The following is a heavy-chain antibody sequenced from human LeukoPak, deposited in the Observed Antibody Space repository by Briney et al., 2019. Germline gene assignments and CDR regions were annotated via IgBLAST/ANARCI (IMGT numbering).Heavy chain of an antibody. CDR2: VHYSGST. Sequence: SETLSLTCTVSSDSISRFYWNWIRQPPGKGLEWIGYVHYSGSTNYNPSLKSRVTISVDSSKNQFSLRLSSVTAADTAVYYCAACSYYCDSSDYYPWWGQGTLVTVSS. J-gene: IGHJ4*02. CDR3: AACSYYCDSSDYYPW. D-gene: IGHD3-22*01. V-gene: IGHV4-59*01. CDR1: SDSISRFY.